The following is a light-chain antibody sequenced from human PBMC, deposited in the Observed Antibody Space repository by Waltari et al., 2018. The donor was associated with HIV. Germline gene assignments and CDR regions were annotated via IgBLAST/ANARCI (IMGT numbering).Light chain of an antibody. J-gene: IGKJ1*01. Sequence: EIVMTQSPVTLSVSPGDRATLPCTASQSVGKFFAWYRQRPGQAPRLLMHGVSTRAAGVPARFVGSGSGTEVDLTISSLQSDDSAVYFCQQFNFWPRTFGQGTKVEV. CDR1: QSVGKF. CDR2: GVS. V-gene: IGKV3-15*01. CDR3: QQFNFWPRT.